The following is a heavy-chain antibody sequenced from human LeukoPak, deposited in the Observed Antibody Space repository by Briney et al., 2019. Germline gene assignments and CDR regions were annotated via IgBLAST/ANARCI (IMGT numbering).Heavy chain of an antibody. Sequence: GGSLRLSCAASGFTFSSYSMNWVRQAPGKGLEWVSSISSSSIYIYYADSVKGRFTISRDNSKNTLYLQMNSLRAEDTAVYYCAKESIVGATIARDSDWGQGTLVTVSS. V-gene: IGHV3-21*04. CDR3: AKESIVGATIARDSD. D-gene: IGHD1-26*01. J-gene: IGHJ4*02. CDR1: GFTFSSYS. CDR2: ISSSSIYI.